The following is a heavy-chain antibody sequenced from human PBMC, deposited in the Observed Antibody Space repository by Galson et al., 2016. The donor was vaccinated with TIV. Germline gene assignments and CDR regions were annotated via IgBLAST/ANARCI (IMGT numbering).Heavy chain of an antibody. CDR3: AKKSRMRDGYNAGFDY. Sequence: SLRLSCAVSGFTFSSYGMHWVRQAPGKGLEWVAVISDDGSVKYYADSVKGRFTISRDDSKSTLYPQMNSLRAEDTAVYYCAKKSRMRDGYNAGFDYWGQGTLVTVSS. D-gene: IGHD5-24*01. CDR2: ISDDGSVK. J-gene: IGHJ4*02. CDR1: GFTFSSYG. V-gene: IGHV3-30*18.